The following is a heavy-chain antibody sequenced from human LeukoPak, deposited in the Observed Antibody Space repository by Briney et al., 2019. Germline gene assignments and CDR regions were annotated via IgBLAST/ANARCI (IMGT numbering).Heavy chain of an antibody. CDR2: IYYSGST. Sequence: SETLSLTCTVSGGSISSSSYYWGWIRQPPGKGLEWIGSIYYSGSTYYNSSLKSRVTISVDTSKNQFSLKLSSVTAADTAVYYCARDRNPTVNWFDPWGQGTLVTVSS. V-gene: IGHV4-39*07. CDR1: GGSISSSSYY. D-gene: IGHD1-14*01. J-gene: IGHJ5*02. CDR3: ARDRNPTVNWFDP.